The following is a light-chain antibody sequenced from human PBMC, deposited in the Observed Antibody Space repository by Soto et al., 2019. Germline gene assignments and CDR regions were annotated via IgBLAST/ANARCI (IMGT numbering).Light chain of an antibody. CDR3: QQYKNAPYS. J-gene: IGKJ2*03. V-gene: IGKV1-27*01. CDR1: RGITNY. Sequence: DIQMTQSPSSLSASIGDRVTITCRASRGITNYLAWYQQKPGEVPKFLIYAASTLQSGVPSRFSGSGSGTDFTLTISGLEPEDVATYYCQQYKNAPYSFGQGTKLEI. CDR2: AAS.